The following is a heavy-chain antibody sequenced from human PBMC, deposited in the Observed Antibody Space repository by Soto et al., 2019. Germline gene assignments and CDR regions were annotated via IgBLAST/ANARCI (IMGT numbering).Heavy chain of an antibody. D-gene: IGHD6-13*01. Sequence: QVQLVQSGAEVKKPGASVKVSCKASGYTFTSYGIGWVRQAPGQGLEWMGWISGYNGNTNYAQKLQGRVTMTTDTATSTAYMELSILRSDDTAVYYCARVIASAAAFDYWGQGTLVTVSS. CDR3: ARVIASAAAFDY. CDR2: ISGYNGNT. J-gene: IGHJ4*02. V-gene: IGHV1-18*01. CDR1: GYTFTSYG.